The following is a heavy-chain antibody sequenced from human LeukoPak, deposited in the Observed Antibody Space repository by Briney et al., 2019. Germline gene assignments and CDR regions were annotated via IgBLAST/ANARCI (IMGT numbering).Heavy chain of an antibody. CDR2: IYYSGST. CDR3: ARDAGYSYFV. J-gene: IGHJ4*02. CDR1: GGSISSSSYY. Sequence: SETLSLTCTVSGGSISSSSYYWGWIRQPPGKGLEWIGSIYYSGSTYYNPSLKSRVTISVDTSKNQFSLKLSSVTAADTAVYYCARDAGYSYFVWGQGTLVTVSS. V-gene: IGHV4-39*07. D-gene: IGHD5-18*01.